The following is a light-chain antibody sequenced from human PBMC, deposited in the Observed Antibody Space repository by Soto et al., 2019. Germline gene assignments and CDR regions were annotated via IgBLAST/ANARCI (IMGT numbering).Light chain of an antibody. CDR3: QQYGSSPWT. CDR2: GTS. Sequence: EIVMTQSPATLSVSPGERATLSCRASQSVGNNLAWYQQKPGQAPRLLIHGTSTRGTGIPARFSGSGSGTDFTLTITTLEPEDFAVYYCQQYGSSPWTFGQGTKVDIK. V-gene: IGKV3-15*01. J-gene: IGKJ1*01. CDR1: QSVGNN.